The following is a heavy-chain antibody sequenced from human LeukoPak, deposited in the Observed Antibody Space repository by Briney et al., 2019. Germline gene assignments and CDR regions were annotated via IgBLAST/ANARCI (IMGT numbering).Heavy chain of an antibody. CDR2: ISSSSSYI. J-gene: IGHJ3*02. V-gene: IGHV3-21*01. CDR1: GFTFSSYS. CDR3: AADDYYDSSGYYDAFDI. Sequence: GGSLRLSCAASGFTFSSYSMNWVRQAPGKGLEWVSSISSSSSYIYYADSVKGRFTISRDNAKNSLYLQMNSLRAEDTAVYYCAADDYYDSSGYYDAFDIWGQGTMVTVSS. D-gene: IGHD3-22*01.